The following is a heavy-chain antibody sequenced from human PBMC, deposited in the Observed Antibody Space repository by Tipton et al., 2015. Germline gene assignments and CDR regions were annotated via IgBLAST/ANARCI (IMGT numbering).Heavy chain of an antibody. J-gene: IGHJ4*02. V-gene: IGHV3-74*01. CDR3: VISMITFGGH. Sequence: SLRLSCAASGFTFTNYWMHWVRQAPGKGLVWVSRGNSDGSSTGYAESVKGRFTISRDNAKNTLYLQMNSLRAEDTAVYYCVISMITFGGHWGQGTLVTVSS. CDR2: GNSDGSST. D-gene: IGHD3-16*01. CDR1: GFTFTNYW.